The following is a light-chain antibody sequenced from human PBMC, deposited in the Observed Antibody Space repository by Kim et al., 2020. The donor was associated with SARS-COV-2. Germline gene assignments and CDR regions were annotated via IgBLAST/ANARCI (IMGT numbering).Light chain of an antibody. V-gene: IGKV1-33*01. Sequence: DIQMTQSPSSLSASLGDRVTITCQASQDISNYLNWYQQKPGKAPKLLIYDASNLETGVPSRFSGSGSGTDFTFTISSLQPEDIATYYCQQYYNLFTFGQGTRLEIK. CDR1: QDISNY. CDR3: QQYYNLFT. CDR2: DAS. J-gene: IGKJ5*01.